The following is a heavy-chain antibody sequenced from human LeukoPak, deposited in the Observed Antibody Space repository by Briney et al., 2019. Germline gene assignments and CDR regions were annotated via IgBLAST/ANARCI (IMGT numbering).Heavy chain of an antibody. V-gene: IGHV5-51*01. J-gene: IGHJ4*02. Sequence: GESLKISCKGSGYSFTSYWIGWVRQMPGKGLEWMGIIYPGDSDTRYSPSFQGQVTISADKSISTAYLQWSSLKASDTAMYYCASGDIAGVGRRGFDYWGQGTLVTVSS. CDR3: ASGDIAGVGRRGFDY. CDR2: IYPGDSDT. CDR1: GYSFTSYW. D-gene: IGHD6-13*01.